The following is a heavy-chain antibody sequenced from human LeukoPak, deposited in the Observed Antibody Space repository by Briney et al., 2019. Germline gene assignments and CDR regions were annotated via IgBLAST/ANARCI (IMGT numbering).Heavy chain of an antibody. D-gene: IGHD3-9*01. Sequence: GGSLRLSCAASGFIFSSYSMNWVRQAPGKGLEWVSSIGSSSSYIYYADSVKGRFTISRDNAKNSLYLQMNSLRAEDTAVYYCARDGDFDWLLYLDYWGQGTLVTVSS. J-gene: IGHJ4*02. CDR3: ARDGDFDWLLYLDY. V-gene: IGHV3-21*01. CDR1: GFIFSSYS. CDR2: IGSSSSYI.